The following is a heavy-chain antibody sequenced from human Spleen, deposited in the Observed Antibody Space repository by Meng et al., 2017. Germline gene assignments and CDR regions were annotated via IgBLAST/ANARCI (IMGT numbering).Heavy chain of an antibody. J-gene: IGHJ4*02. Sequence: SETLSLTCTVSGGSVNGGTYYWNWIRQPAGKGLEWIGRIYTTGTTNSNPSLKSRLTISLDTSKNQFSLKLSSVTAADTAIYYCARDLARLQLWSNYFDYWGPGALVTVSS. D-gene: IGHD5-24*01. CDR1: GGSVNGGTYY. CDR2: IYTTGTT. CDR3: ARDLARLQLWSNYFDY. V-gene: IGHV4-61*02.